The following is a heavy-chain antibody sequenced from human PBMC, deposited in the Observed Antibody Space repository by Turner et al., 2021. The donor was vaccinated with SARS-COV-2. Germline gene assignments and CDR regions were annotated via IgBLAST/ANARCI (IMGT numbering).Heavy chain of an antibody. CDR1: RGTFNSYA. CDR2: IIPIVATA. J-gene: IGHJ6*02. Sequence: GAEVKKPCSSVKFSCMASRGTFNSYAVSWVRQAPGQGLEWMGGIIPIVATANYAQKFQGRVTITADKSTSTAYMDPSSLRSEDTAVYYCASAGGYSYGSPFGKWYYGMDVWGQGTTVTVSS. CDR3: ASAGGYSYGSPFGKWYYGMDV. D-gene: IGHD5-18*01. V-gene: IGHV1-69*06.